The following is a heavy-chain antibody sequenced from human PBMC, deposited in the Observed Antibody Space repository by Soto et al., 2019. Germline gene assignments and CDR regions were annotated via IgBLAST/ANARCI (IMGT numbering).Heavy chain of an antibody. V-gene: IGHV4-31*03. D-gene: IGHD6-13*01. Sequence: QVQLRESGPGLVKPSQTLSLTCTVSGGSINSRGYYWNWIRQHPGKGLEWIGYMYYSGSTYYNPFLRSRVIISADTSENHFSLKLSSVTAADTTVYFFAIGYRQSGYSSSWVFDSWGQGTLVNVSS. CDR3: AIGYRQSGYSSSWVFDS. J-gene: IGHJ4*02. CDR1: GGSINSRGYY. CDR2: MYYSGST.